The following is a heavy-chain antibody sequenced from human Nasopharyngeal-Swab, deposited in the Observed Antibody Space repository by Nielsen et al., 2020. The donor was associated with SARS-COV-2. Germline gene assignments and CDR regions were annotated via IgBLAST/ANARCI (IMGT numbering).Heavy chain of an antibody. V-gene: IGHV3-9*01. D-gene: IGHD1-1*01. CDR3: ATTGFDAFDI. J-gene: IGHJ3*02. CDR2: ISWNSGSI. CDR1: GFTFDDYA. Sequence: SLKISCAASGFTFDDYAMHWVRQAPGKGLEWVSGISWNSGSIGYADSVKDRFTISRDNAKNSLYLQMNSLRAEDTALYYCATTGFDAFDIWGQGTMVTVSS.